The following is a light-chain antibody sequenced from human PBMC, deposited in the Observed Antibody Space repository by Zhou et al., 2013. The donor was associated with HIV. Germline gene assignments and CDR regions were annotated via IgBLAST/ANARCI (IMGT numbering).Light chain of an antibody. CDR1: QGISSF. CDR2: AAS. CDR3: QHYYSYPWT. Sequence: IQLTQSPSSLSASVGDRVTITCRASQGISSFLAWYQQKPGKAPKLLIYAASTLQSGVPSRFSGSGSGTDFTLTINCLQSEDFATYYCQHYYSYPWTFGQGTKVET. J-gene: IGKJ1*01. V-gene: IGKV1-9*01.